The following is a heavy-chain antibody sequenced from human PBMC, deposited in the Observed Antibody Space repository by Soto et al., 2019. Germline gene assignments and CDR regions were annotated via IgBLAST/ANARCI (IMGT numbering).Heavy chain of an antibody. CDR1: GGSISSSNW. CDR3: AKDLRWGYY. Sequence: QVQLQESGPGLVKPSGTLSLSCAVSGGSISSSNWWSWVRQVPGEGLEWIGEIYHSGSTIYNPSLKSRVTISVDKSKNPFSLRLTSVTAADTAVYYCAKDLRWGYYWGQGTLVTVSS. V-gene: IGHV4-4*02. CDR2: IYHSGST. D-gene: IGHD2-21*01. J-gene: IGHJ4*02.